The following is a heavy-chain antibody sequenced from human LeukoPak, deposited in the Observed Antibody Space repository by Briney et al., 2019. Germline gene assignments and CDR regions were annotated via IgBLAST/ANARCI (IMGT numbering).Heavy chain of an antibody. CDR2: VSYDGSNK. V-gene: IGHV3-30-3*01. Sequence: GGSLRLSCAASGFTFSSYAMHWVRQASGKGLEWVAVVSYDGSNKYYADSVKGRFTISRDISKNTLYLQMNSLRAEDTAVYYCARDDGGLEVFDYWGQGTLVTVSS. CDR1: GFTFSSYA. D-gene: IGHD3-16*01. J-gene: IGHJ4*02. CDR3: ARDDGGLEVFDY.